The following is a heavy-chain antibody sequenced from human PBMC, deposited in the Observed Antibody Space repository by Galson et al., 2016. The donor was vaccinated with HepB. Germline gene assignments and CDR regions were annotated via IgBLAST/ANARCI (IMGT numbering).Heavy chain of an antibody. CDR1: GFTFTTYE. J-gene: IGHJ4*02. CDR2: FSNYRSTI. CDR3: ARVRWLEPLDY. Sequence: SLRLSCAASGFTFTTYEMTWVRQAPGQALEWISYFSNYRSTIYYADSVKGRFTISRDNADNSLYLQMNSLRAEDTAVYYCARVRWLEPLDYWGQGTLVTVSS. V-gene: IGHV3-48*03. D-gene: IGHD6-19*01.